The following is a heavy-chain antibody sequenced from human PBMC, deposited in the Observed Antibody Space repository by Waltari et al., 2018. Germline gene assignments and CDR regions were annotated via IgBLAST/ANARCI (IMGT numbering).Heavy chain of an antibody. CDR1: GGSISNYY. D-gene: IGHD6-19*01. CDR3: AGFDXSGXXYYXDS. V-gene: IGHV4-59*01. CDR2: VFYIGST. Sequence: QVQLQESGTGLVKPSETLSLTCTNSGGSISNYYWNCVRQPPGKVLEWIGYVFYIGSTTYNSSLNSRVTISVDTSKNQFSLSLTSVTAXDTAVYYCAGFDXSGXXYYXDSWXQGXLVXVSS. J-gene: IGHJ4*02.